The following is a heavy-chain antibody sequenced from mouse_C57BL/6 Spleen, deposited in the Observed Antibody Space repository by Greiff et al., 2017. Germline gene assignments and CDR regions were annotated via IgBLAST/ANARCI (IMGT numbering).Heavy chain of an antibody. CDR2: INPSSGYT. D-gene: IGHD2-1*01. CDR1: GYTLTSYW. Sequence: VQLQQSGAELAKPGASVKLSCKASGYTLTSYWMHGVKQRPGQGWEWIGYINPSSGYTKYNQKLKDKATLTADKSSSTAYRQLSSLTYEDSAVYYCASNYHYYAMDYWGQGTSVTVSS. J-gene: IGHJ4*01. CDR3: ASNYHYYAMDY. V-gene: IGHV1-7*01.